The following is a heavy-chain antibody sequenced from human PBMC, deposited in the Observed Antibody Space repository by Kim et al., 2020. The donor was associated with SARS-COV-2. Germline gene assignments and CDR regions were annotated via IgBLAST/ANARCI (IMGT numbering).Heavy chain of an antibody. V-gene: IGHV4-39*07. CDR3: ARDQGSSSGYYL. J-gene: IGHJ5*02. D-gene: IGHD3-22*01. Sequence: YFNPSLKSRVTISVDTSKNQFSLKLSSVTAADTAVYYCARDQGSSSGYYLWGQGTLVTVSS.